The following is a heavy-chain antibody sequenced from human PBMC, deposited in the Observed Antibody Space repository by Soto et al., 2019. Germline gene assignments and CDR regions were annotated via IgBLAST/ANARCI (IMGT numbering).Heavy chain of an antibody. Sequence: PSETLSLTCAVSGGSISSGGYSWSWIRQPPGKGLEWIGYIYHSGSTYYNPSLKSRVTISVDRSKNQFSLKLSSVTAADTAVYYCARETPYDFGWFGPWGQGTLVTVSS. CDR2: IYHSGST. CDR1: GGSISSGGYS. V-gene: IGHV4-30-2*01. CDR3: ARETPYDFGWFGP. D-gene: IGHD3-3*01. J-gene: IGHJ5*02.